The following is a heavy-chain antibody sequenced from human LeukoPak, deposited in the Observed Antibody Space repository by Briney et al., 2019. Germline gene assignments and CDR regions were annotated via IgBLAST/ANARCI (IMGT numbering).Heavy chain of an antibody. CDR1: GYTFTSYY. CDR2: IIPIFGTA. Sequence: SVKVSCKASGYTFTSYYMHWVRQAPGQGLEWMGGIIPIFGTANYAQKFQGRVTITADESTSTAYMELSSLRSEDTAVYYCARGPTVTTFPPYYYYGMDVWGQGTTVTVSS. V-gene: IGHV1-69*13. CDR3: ARGPTVTTFPPYYYYGMDV. J-gene: IGHJ6*02. D-gene: IGHD4-11*01.